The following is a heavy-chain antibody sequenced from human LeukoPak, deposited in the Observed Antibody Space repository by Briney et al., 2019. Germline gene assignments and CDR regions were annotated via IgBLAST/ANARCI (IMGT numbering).Heavy chain of an antibody. Sequence: SETLSLTCTVSGGSISSSSYYWGWIRQPPGKRLEWIGSIYYSGSTYYNPSLKSRVTISVDTSKNQFSLKLSSVTAADTAVYYCARVRTGYYYMDVWGKGTTVTVSS. J-gene: IGHJ6*03. CDR1: GGSISSSSYY. CDR2: IYYSGST. D-gene: IGHD1-14*01. CDR3: ARVRTGYYYMDV. V-gene: IGHV4-39*07.